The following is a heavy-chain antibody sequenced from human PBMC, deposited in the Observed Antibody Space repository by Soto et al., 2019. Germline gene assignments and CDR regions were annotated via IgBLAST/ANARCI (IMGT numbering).Heavy chain of an antibody. Sequence: EVQLLESGGGLVQPGGSLRLSCAASGFTFSSYAMSWVRQAPGKGLEGVSAISGSGGSTYYADSVKGRFTISRDNSKNTLYLQMNSLRAEDTAVYYCANENRPYSGYDLFDYWGQGTLVTVSS. CDR2: ISGSGGST. CDR1: GFTFSSYA. V-gene: IGHV3-23*01. J-gene: IGHJ4*02. CDR3: ANENRPYSGYDLFDY. D-gene: IGHD5-12*01.